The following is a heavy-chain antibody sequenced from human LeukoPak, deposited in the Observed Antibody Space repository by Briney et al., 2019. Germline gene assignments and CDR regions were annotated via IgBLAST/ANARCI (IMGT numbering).Heavy chain of an antibody. V-gene: IGHV3-23*01. D-gene: IGHD6-19*01. CDR3: AKHDNSGSSLGFDP. Sequence: PGGTLRLSCAASGFTFSSYGMSWVGQAPGKGLEWVSAISGSGDDTYYADSVKGRFTVSRDNSKNTLYLQMSSLRAEDTAVYYCAKHDNSGSSLGFDPWGLGTLVTVSS. CDR1: GFTFSSYG. J-gene: IGHJ5*02. CDR2: ISGSGDDT.